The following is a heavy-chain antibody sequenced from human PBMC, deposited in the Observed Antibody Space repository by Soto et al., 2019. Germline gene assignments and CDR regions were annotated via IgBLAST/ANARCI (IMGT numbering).Heavy chain of an antibody. D-gene: IGHD6-13*01. CDR3: GTADRGTAAGGTVQ. J-gene: IGHJ4*02. CDR1: GFTLSTYW. V-gene: IGHV3-7*01. CDR2: IKQDGSEK. Sequence: EVQVVESGGGLVQPGGSLRLSCAASGFTLSTYWMTWVRQAPGKGLEWVANIKQDGSEKYYVDSVKGRFTVSRDNAKNSLYLQMNSLRTGDTVVYYCGTADRGTAAGGTVQGGQGTLVTVSS.